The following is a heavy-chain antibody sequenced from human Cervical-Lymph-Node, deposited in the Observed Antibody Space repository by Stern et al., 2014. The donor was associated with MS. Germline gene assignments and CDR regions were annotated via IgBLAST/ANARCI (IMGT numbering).Heavy chain of an antibody. CDR2: IIPLYGKT. CDR3: AGSYSGWDNPYHFYGMDV. D-gene: IGHD6-19*01. J-gene: IGHJ6*02. CDR1: GGTLSRYA. V-gene: IGHV1-69*01. Sequence: VQLVQSGAEVKKPGSSVKVSCKASGGTLSRYAISWVRQAPGQGLEWMGGIIPLYGKTNYAQKFQGRIKLLADESTSTAYMELSSLRSEDAAVYFCAGSYSGWDNPYHFYGMDVWGQGTTVTVS.